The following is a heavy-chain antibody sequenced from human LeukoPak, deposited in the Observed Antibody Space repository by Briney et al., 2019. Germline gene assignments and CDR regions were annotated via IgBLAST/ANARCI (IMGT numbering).Heavy chain of an antibody. CDR2: IWYDGSNR. J-gene: IGHJ3*02. CDR1: GFTFSSCG. V-gene: IGHV3-33*06. CDR3: AKMVRGVIVDAFEI. D-gene: IGHD3-10*01. Sequence: GRSLRLSCEASGFTFSSCGMHWVRQAPGKGLEWVAVIWYDGSNRYYADSVKGRFTISRDNSKNTLYLQMNSLRAEDTAVYYCAKMVRGVIVDAFEIWGQGTMVTVSS.